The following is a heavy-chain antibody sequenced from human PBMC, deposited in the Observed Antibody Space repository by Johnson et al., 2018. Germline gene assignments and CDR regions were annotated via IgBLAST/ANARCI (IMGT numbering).Heavy chain of an antibody. D-gene: IGHD7-27*01. J-gene: IGHJ6*02. V-gene: IGHV3-33*01. CDR1: GFTFTSYG. CDR3: ARDLENWGRLGIDV. Sequence: QVQLVESGGGLVQPGGSLRLSCAASGFTFTSYGMNWVRQAPGKGLEWVAVLWYDGTKKYYADSVKGRCTISRDNSRNTLYLQMNSRRAEDTAVYYCARDLENWGRLGIDVWGQGTTVTVSS. CDR2: LWYDGTKK.